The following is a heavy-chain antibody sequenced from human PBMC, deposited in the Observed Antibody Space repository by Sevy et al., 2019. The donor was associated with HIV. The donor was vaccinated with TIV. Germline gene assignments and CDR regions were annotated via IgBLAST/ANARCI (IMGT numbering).Heavy chain of an antibody. CDR3: AKSYFGSGTSYGMDL. CDR2: IRQDGSEK. Sequence: RGSLRLSCAVSGFTFRNFWMSWVRQAPGKGLEWAANIRQDGSEKYYVDSVRGRFTISRDNAKNSLFLQLNSLRADDTAIYYCAKSYFGSGTSYGMDLWGRGTTVTVSS. J-gene: IGHJ6*02. CDR1: GFTFRNFW. D-gene: IGHD3-10*01. V-gene: IGHV3-7*01.